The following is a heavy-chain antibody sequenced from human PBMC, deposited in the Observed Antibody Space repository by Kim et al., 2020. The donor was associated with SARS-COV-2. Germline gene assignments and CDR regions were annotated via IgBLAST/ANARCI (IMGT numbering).Heavy chain of an antibody. Sequence: ASVKVSCKASGYTFTGYYMHWVRQAPGQGLEWMGWINPNSGGTNYAQKFQGWVTMTRDTSISTAYMELSRLRSDDTAVYYCARDMGLCGGDCYSPGGYGMDVWGQGTTVTVSS. D-gene: IGHD2-21*02. CDR3: ARDMGLCGGDCYSPGGYGMDV. V-gene: IGHV1-2*04. CDR1: GYTFTGYY. J-gene: IGHJ6*02. CDR2: INPNSGGT.